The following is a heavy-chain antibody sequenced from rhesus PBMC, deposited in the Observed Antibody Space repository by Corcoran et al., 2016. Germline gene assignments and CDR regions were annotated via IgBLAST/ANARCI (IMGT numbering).Heavy chain of an antibody. CDR2: FNANSGRT. D-gene: IGHD6-25*01. CDR3: ARGAAGNDY. J-gene: IGHJ4*01. Sequence: QVQLQESGPGLVKPSETLSLTCAVSGGSFSSYWWSWIRQPPGNGLEWIGEFNANSGRTNYPPSLESRVTISKAASKNQFSLKLSSVTAADTAVYYCARGAAGNDYWGQGVLVTVSS. V-gene: IGHV4-80*01. CDR1: GGSFSSYW.